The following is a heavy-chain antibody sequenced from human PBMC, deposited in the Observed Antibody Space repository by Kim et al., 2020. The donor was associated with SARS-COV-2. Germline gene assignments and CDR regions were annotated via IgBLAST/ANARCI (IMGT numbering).Heavy chain of an antibody. V-gene: IGHV3-7*01. J-gene: IGHJ4*02. CDR2: IKEDGGEK. CDR3: ARDPLDY. CDR1: GFTLNKFW. Sequence: GESLKISCAASGFTLNKFWMTWVRQVPGKGLEWVATIKEDGGEKLYVDSVKGRFTISTDNAKNSLYLQMNSLRAEDTAMYYCARDPLDYWGQGTLVTVSA.